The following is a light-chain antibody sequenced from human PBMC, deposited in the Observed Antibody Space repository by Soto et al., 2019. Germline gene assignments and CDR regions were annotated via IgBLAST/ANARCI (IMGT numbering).Light chain of an antibody. CDR2: SND. CDR3: ASWYDSLNGPFV. J-gene: IGLJ1*01. CDR1: SSNIGRNT. V-gene: IGLV1-44*01. Sequence: QSVLTQPPSAAGTPGQRVTISCSGSSSNIGRNTVNWYQQVPGTAPKLLIYSNDQRPSGVPDRFSGSKSGTSASLAISGLQSEDEADYYCASWYDSLNGPFVFGIGTKLTVL.